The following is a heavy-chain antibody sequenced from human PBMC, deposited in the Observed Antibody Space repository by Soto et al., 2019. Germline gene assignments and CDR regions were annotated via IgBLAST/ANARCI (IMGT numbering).Heavy chain of an antibody. V-gene: IGHV4-4*02. D-gene: IGHD1-26*01. Sequence: PSETLSLTCAVSGGSISSSNWWSWVRQPPGKGLEWIGEIYHSGSTNENPSLKSRVTISVDKSKNQFSLKLSSVTAADTAVYYCARGSLSTGSGSYPHMFDYWGQGTLVTVSS. CDR2: IYHSGST. J-gene: IGHJ4*02. CDR3: ARGSLSTGSGSYPHMFDY. CDR1: GGSISSSNW.